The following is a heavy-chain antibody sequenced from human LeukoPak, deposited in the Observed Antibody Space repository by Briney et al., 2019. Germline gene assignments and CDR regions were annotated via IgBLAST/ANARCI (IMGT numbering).Heavy chain of an antibody. J-gene: IGHJ4*02. CDR1: GFTFTTFT. D-gene: IGHD3-10*01. CDR3: AKETERYREVSSFDS. CDR2: INRGGGGT. V-gene: IGHV3-23*01. Sequence: QPGGSLRLSCAASGFTFTTFTMNWVRQAPGKGLEWVSAINRGGGGTYYADFVKGRFTISRDNSENTLYLQMNSLRAEDTATYYCAKETERYREVSSFDSWGQGTQVTVSS.